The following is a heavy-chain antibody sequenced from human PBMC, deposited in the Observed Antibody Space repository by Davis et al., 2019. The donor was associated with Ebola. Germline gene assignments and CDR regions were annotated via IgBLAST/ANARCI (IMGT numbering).Heavy chain of an antibody. CDR1: GFTFSSYG. D-gene: IGHD5-12*01. Sequence: GESLKISCAASGFTFSSYGMHWVRQAPGKGLEWVAVISYDGSNKYYADSVKGRFTISRDNAKNSLYLQTNSLRAEDTAVYYCARDQTPYSGYDGTVDYWGQGTLVTVSS. CDR2: ISYDGSNK. V-gene: IGHV3-30*03. CDR3: ARDQTPYSGYDGTVDY. J-gene: IGHJ4*02.